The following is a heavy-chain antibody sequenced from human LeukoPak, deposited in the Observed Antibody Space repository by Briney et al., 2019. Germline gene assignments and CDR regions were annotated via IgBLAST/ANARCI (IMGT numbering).Heavy chain of an antibody. Sequence: SETLSLTCAVYGGSFSGYYWSWIRQPPGKGLEWIGEINHSGSTNYSPSLKSRVTISVDTSKNQFSLKLSSVTAADTAVYYCARGIVDIVATFYFDYWGQGTLVTVSS. J-gene: IGHJ4*02. CDR3: ARGIVDIVATFYFDY. V-gene: IGHV4-34*01. D-gene: IGHD5-12*01. CDR2: INHSGST. CDR1: GGSFSGYY.